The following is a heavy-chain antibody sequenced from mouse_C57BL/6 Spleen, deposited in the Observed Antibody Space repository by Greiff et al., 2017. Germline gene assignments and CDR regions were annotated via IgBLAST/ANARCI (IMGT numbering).Heavy chain of an antibody. J-gene: IGHJ4*01. V-gene: IGHV2-5*01. CDR1: GFSLTSYG. D-gene: IGHD2-4*01. CDR2: LCSGGST. Sequence: VQLVESGPGLVQPSQSLSITCTVSGFSLTSYGVHWVRQSPGKGLAWLGVLCSGGSTDYYAALLYRLSITKDNSKIQVFFKMNSLQADDTGIYYWAKTLPLGLRRIYAMDYWGQGTSVTVSS. CDR3: AKTLPLGLRRIYAMDY.